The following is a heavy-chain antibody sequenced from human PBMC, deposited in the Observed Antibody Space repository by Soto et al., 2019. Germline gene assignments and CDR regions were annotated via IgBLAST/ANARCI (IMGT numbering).Heavy chain of an antibody. V-gene: IGHV4-4*07. CDR1: GGSISSYY. CDR3: ARDLCSSTSCPYYYYYYGMDV. J-gene: IGHJ6*02. Sequence: SETLSLTCTVSGGSISSYYWSWIRQPAGKGLEWIGRIYTSGSTSYNPSLKSRVTMSVDTSKNQFSLKLSSVTAADTAVYYCARDLCSSTSCPYYYYYYGMDVWGQGTTVTVSS. D-gene: IGHD2-2*01. CDR2: IYTSGST.